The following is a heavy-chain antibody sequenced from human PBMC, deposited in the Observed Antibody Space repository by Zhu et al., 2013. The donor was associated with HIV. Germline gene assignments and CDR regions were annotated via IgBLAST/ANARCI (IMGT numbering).Heavy chain of an antibody. V-gene: IGHV1-69*09. J-gene: IGHJ4*02. CDR2: IIPILGIA. Sequence: QVQLVQSGAEVKKPGSSVKVSCKASGGTFSSYTISWVRQAPGQGLEWMGRIIPILGIANYAQKFQGRVTITADKSTSTAYMELSSLRSEDTAVYYCARDLFYGDYVILDYWGQGTLVTVSS. CDR3: ARDLFYGDYVILDY. CDR1: GGTFSSYT. D-gene: IGHD4-17*01.